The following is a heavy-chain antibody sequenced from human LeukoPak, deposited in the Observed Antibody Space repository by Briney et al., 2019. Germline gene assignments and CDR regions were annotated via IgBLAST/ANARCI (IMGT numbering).Heavy chain of an antibody. Sequence: PGGSLRLSCVVSGFNFSNYWMSWVRQAPGKGLEWVANIDQEGGEQNYVDSVKGRFSISRDNAKTSVYLQMNSLKVEDTAFYYCARSKAWGYWGQGTLVTVSS. CDR3: ARSKAWGY. CDR2: IDQEGGEQ. J-gene: IGHJ4*02. V-gene: IGHV3-7*01. D-gene: IGHD7-27*01. CDR1: GFNFSNYW.